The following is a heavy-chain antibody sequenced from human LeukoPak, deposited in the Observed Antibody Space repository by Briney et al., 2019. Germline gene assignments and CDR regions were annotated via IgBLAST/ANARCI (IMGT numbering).Heavy chain of an antibody. D-gene: IGHD5-12*01. Sequence: SETLSLTCTVSGGSISSGDYYWSWIRQRPGKGLEWIGYIYYSGSTYYNPSLKSRVTISVDTSKNQFSLKLSSVTAADTAVYYCAGGDSGYVGYWGQGTLVTVSS. CDR3: AGGDSGYVGY. J-gene: IGHJ4*02. V-gene: IGHV4-30-4*01. CDR2: IYYSGST. CDR1: GGSISSGDYY.